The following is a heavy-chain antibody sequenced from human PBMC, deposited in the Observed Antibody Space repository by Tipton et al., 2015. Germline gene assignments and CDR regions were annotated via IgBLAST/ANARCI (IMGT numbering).Heavy chain of an antibody. Sequence: TLSLTCDVSGYSISSGIYYWGWIRQPPGKGLEWIGSIYYSGSAYYNPSLMGRVTIFIDTSKNQFSLNLRFVTAADTAVYYCARPQNTYHSFHFWGQGTMVTVSS. CDR2: IYYSGSA. CDR3: ARPQNTYHSFHF. D-gene: IGHD1/OR15-1a*01. V-gene: IGHV4-39*01. CDR1: GYSISSGIYY. J-gene: IGHJ3*01.